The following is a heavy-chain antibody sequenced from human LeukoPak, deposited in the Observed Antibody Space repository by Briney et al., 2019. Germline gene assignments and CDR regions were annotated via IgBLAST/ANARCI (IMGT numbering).Heavy chain of an antibody. CDR1: GFTFGDYA. CDR2: IRSKAYGGTT. J-gene: IGHJ4*02. CDR3: TRDDYNFDY. Sequence: GGSLRLSCTASGFTFGDYAMSWVRQAPGKGLEWVGFIRSKAYGGTTEYAASVKGRFTISRDDSTSIAYLQMNSLKTEDTAVYYCTRDDYNFDYWGQGTLVTVSS. V-gene: IGHV3-49*04. D-gene: IGHD4-11*01.